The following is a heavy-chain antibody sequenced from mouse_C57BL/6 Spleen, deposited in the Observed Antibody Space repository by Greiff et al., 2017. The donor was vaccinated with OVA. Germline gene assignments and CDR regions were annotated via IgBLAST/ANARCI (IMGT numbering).Heavy chain of an antibody. D-gene: IGHD2-5*01. Sequence: QVQLQQPGAELVKPGASVKMSCKASGYTFTSYWITWVKQRPGQGLGWIGDIYPGSGSTNYNEKFKSKATLTVDTSSSTAYMQLSSLTSEDSAVYYCAREAYYSNYPYAMDYWGQGTSVTVSS. V-gene: IGHV1-55*01. J-gene: IGHJ4*01. CDR2: IYPGSGST. CDR1: GYTFTSYW. CDR3: AREAYYSNYPYAMDY.